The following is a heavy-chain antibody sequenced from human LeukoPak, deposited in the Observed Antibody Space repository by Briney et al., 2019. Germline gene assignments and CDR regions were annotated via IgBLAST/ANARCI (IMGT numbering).Heavy chain of an antibody. V-gene: IGHV1-69*13. CDR3: ARERDIVATRTGAFDI. D-gene: IGHD5-12*01. J-gene: IGHJ3*02. CDR1: GGTFSSYA. CDR2: IIPIFGTA. Sequence: ASVKVSCKASGGTFSSYANSWVRQAPGQGLEWMGGIIPIFGTANYAQKFQGRVTITADESTSTAYMELSSLRSEDTAVYYCARERDIVATRTGAFDIWGQGTMVTVSS.